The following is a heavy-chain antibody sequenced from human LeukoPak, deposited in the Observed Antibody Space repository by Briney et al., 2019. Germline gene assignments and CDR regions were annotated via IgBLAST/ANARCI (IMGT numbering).Heavy chain of an antibody. V-gene: IGHV1-18*01. Sequence: ASVKVSCKASGYTFTSYGISWVRQAPGQGLEWMGWISAYNGNTNYAQKLQGRVTMTTDTSTSTAYMELRSLRSDDTAVYYCARGSVADYDFWSGYYTEDYWGQGTLVTVSS. CDR3: ARGSVADYDFWSGYYTEDY. J-gene: IGHJ4*02. CDR1: GYTFTSYG. CDR2: ISAYNGNT. D-gene: IGHD3-3*01.